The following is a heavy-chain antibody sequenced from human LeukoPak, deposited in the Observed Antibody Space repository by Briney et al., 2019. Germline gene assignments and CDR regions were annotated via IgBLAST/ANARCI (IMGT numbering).Heavy chain of an antibody. CDR2: IRYSSSPI. V-gene: IGHV3-48*01. CDR3: ARDQGIAAAGTLRYFDH. J-gene: IGHJ4*02. Sequence: GGSLRLSCAASGFTFSSYCMNWVRQAPGKGLEWVSYIRYSSSPIYYADSVKGRFTISRDNAKSSLYLQMNSLRAEDTAMYYCARDQGIAAAGTLRYFDHWGQGTLVTVSS. D-gene: IGHD6-13*01. CDR1: GFTFSSYC.